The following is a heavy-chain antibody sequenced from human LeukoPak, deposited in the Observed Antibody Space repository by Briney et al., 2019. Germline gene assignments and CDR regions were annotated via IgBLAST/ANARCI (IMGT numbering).Heavy chain of an antibody. CDR2: INTYSGYT. D-gene: IGHD2-2*01. J-gene: IGHJ5*02. V-gene: IGHV1-2*02. CDR3: ARWGSYCSSTSCYVGLDP. CDR1: GFPFSTYG. Sequence: ASVKVSCKASGFPFSTYGINWVRLAPGQGLEWMGWINTYSGYTNYAQKFQGRVTMTRDTSISTAYMELSRLRSDDTAVYYCARWGSYCSSTSCYVGLDPWGQGTLVTVSS.